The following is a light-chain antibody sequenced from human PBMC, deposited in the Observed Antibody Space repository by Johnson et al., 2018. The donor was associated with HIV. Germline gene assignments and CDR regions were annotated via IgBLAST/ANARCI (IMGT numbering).Light chain of an antibody. CDR3: GTWDTSRIAGV. Sequence: QAVLTQPPSVSAAPGQKVTISCSGTSSNIGNNYVSWYQQLPGTAPKLLIYDNNKRPSGIPDRFSGSKSGTSATLGSTGLQTGDEADYYCGTWDTSRIAGVVGPGTKVSVL. CDR2: DNN. CDR1: SSNIGNNY. J-gene: IGLJ1*01. V-gene: IGLV1-51*01.